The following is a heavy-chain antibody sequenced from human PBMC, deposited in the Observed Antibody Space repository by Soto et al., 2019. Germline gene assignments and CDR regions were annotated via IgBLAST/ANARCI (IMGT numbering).Heavy chain of an antibody. CDR1: GGSISSSSYY. Sequence: PSETLSLTCTVSGGSISSSSYYWGWIRQPPGKGLEWIGSIYYSGSTYYNPSLKSRVTISVDTSKNQFSPKLSSVTAADTAVYYCARQTYGSYSGYFDYWGQGTLVTAPQ. V-gene: IGHV4-39*01. CDR2: IYYSGST. D-gene: IGHD1-26*01. J-gene: IGHJ4*02. CDR3: ARQTYGSYSGYFDY.